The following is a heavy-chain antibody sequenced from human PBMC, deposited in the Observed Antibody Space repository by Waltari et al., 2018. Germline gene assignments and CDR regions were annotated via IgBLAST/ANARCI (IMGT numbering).Heavy chain of an antibody. V-gene: IGHV4-59*11. CDR3: ARGEGYSYDHYFDY. CDR1: GGYNSSHY. D-gene: IGHD5-18*01. Sequence: QVQLQESGPGLVKTSETLSLTCTVSGGYNSSHYWSWIRQPPGKGLEWIGYIYYSGSTNYNPSLKSRVTISVDTSKNQFSLKLSSVTAADTAVYYCARGEGYSYDHYFDYWGQGTLVTVSS. CDR2: IYYSGST. J-gene: IGHJ4*02.